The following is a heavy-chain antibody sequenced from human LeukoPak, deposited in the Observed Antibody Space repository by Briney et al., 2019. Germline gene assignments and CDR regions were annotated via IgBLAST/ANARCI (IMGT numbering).Heavy chain of an antibody. J-gene: IGHJ4*02. CDR1: GYTFTSYY. D-gene: IGHD2-21*02. Sequence: ASVTVSCKASGYTFTSYYMHWVRQAPGQGLEWMGIINPSGGSTSYAQKFQGRVTMTRDTSASTVYMELSSLRSEDTAVYYCARVEGYCGGDCYFDYWGQGTLVTVSS. CDR2: INPSGGST. V-gene: IGHV1-46*01. CDR3: ARVEGYCGGDCYFDY.